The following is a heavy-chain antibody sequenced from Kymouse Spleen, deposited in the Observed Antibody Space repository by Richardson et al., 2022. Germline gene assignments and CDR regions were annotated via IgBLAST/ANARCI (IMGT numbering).Heavy chain of an antibody. Sequence: QLQLQESGPGLVKPSETLSLTCTVSGGSISSSSYYWGWIRQPPGKGLEWIGSIYYSGSTYYNPSLKSRVTISVDTSKNQFSLKLSSVTAADTAVYYCARQQVTVTFNWFDPWGQGTLVTVSS. D-gene: IGHD4-11,IGHD4-11*01. V-gene: IGHV4-39*01. CDR1: GGSISSSSYY. CDR3: ARQQVTVTFNWFDP. CDR2: IYYSGST. J-gene: IGHJ5*02.